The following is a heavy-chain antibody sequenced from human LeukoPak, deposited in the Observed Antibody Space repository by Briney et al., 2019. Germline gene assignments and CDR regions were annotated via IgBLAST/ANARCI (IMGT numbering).Heavy chain of an antibody. CDR1: GFTFSSYG. CDR3: AKAEFGGEDY. CDR2: ISYDGSNK. J-gene: IGHJ4*02. Sequence: PGGSLRLFCAASGFTFSSYGMHWVRQAPGKGLEWVAVISYDGSNKYYADSVKGRFTISRDNSKNTLYLQMNSLRAEDTAVYYCAKAEFGGEDYWGQGTLVTVSS. V-gene: IGHV3-30*18. D-gene: IGHD3-16*01.